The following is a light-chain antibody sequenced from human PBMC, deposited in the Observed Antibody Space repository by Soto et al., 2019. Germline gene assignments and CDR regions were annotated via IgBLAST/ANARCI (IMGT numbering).Light chain of an antibody. V-gene: IGKV1-39*01. CDR3: QQSYGIPPVT. Sequence: DIQMTQSPSSLSASVGDRVTITCRASQSISTYLNWYQQHPGKAPKLLIYTASNLESGVPSRFSGSGSGTDFPLTISSLQPEDFATYYCQQSYGIPPVTFGGGTKVEIK. CDR2: TAS. CDR1: QSISTY. J-gene: IGKJ4*01.